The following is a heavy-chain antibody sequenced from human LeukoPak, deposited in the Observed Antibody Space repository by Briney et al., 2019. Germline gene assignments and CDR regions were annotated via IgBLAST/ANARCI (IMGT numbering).Heavy chain of an antibody. V-gene: IGHV3-7*01. CDR1: GFTFSSHW. D-gene: IGHD6-19*01. CDR3: ATIEAVRFHY. CDR2: IKQDGSEI. J-gene: IGHJ4*02. Sequence: PGGSLRLSCADSGFTFSSHWMSWVRQAPGKGLEWVANIKQDGSEIYYLDSVKGRFTISRDNAKNSLHLQMNSLRVEDTAVYYCATIEAVRFHYWGQGTLVTVSS.